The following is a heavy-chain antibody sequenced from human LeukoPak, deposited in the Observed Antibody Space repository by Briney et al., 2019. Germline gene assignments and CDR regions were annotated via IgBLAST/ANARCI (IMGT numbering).Heavy chain of an antibody. V-gene: IGHV3-30*02. D-gene: IGHD6-13*01. CDR1: GFTFSSYG. J-gene: IGHJ6*03. CDR2: IRYDGSNK. Sequence: GGSLRLSCAASGFTFSSYGMHWVRQAPGKGLEWVAFIRYDGSNKYYADSVKGRFTISRDNSKNTLYLQMNSLRAEDTAVYYCAKGSTGYSSSWYWDYYYYYMDVWGKGTTVTISS. CDR3: AKGSTGYSSSWYWDYYYYYMDV.